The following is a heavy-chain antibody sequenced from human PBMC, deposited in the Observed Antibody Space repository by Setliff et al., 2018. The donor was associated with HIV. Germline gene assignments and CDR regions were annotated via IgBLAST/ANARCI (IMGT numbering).Heavy chain of an antibody. Sequence: ASVKVSCKASGYSFSNYGLSWVRQAPGQGLEWMGWISVYNGNKNYAQKFQGRVTMTTDTSTSTAHMELSGLRSEDTAVYYCARVRSGQAFDLWGQGTLVTVSS. J-gene: IGHJ4*02. D-gene: IGHD3-3*01. CDR1: GYSFSNYG. V-gene: IGHV1-18*01. CDR2: ISVYNGNK. CDR3: ARVRSGQAFDL.